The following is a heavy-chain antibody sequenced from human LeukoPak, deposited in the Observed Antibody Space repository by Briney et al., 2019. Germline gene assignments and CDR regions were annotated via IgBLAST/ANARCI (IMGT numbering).Heavy chain of an antibody. Sequence: SVKVSCKASGGTFSSYAISWVRQAPGQGLEWMGGIIPIFGTANYAQEFQGRVTITADESTSTAYMELSSLRSEDTAVYYCARVTTLKHSFDYWGQGTLVTVSS. CDR2: IIPIFGTA. J-gene: IGHJ4*02. V-gene: IGHV1-69*13. D-gene: IGHD4-17*01. CDR3: ARVTTLKHSFDY. CDR1: GGTFSSYA.